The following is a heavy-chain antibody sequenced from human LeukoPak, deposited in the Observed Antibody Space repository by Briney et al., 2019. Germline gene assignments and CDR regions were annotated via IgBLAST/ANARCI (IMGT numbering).Heavy chain of an antibody. D-gene: IGHD2-15*01. CDR1: GFTFNSYA. V-gene: IGHV3-23*01. Sequence: PGGSLRLSCAASGFTFNSYAMSWVRQAPGKGLEWVSVICANDGSTYYADSVKGRFTISRDNSKNTLYLQMNSLRAEDTAIYYCAKGRGGSCYSVSDYWGQGTLVTVSS. J-gene: IGHJ4*02. CDR3: AKGRGGSCYSVSDY. CDR2: ICANDGST.